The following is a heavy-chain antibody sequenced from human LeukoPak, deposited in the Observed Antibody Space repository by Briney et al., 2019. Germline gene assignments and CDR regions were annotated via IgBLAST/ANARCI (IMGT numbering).Heavy chain of an antibody. Sequence: GGSLRLSCAASGFTFSSYAMHWVRQAPGKGLEWVAAISYDGSNKYYADSVKGRFTISRDNSKNTLYLQMNSLRAEDTAVYYCARNYGSGSYFTDYWGQGTLVTVSS. D-gene: IGHD3-10*01. CDR2: ISYDGSNK. V-gene: IGHV3-30-3*01. CDR1: GFTFSSYA. CDR3: ARNYGSGSYFTDY. J-gene: IGHJ4*02.